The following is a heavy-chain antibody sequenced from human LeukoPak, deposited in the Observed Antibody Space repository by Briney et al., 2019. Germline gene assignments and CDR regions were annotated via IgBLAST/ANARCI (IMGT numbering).Heavy chain of an antibody. CDR2: INTNTGNP. CDR1: GYTFTSYA. CDR3: ARDFWYHYYYYYYGMDV. D-gene: IGHD3-3*01. Sequence: GASVKVSCKASGYTFTSYAMNWVRQAPGQGLEWMGWINTNTGNPTYAQGSTGRFVFSLDTSVSTAYLQISSLKAEDTAVYYCARDFWYHYYYYYYGMDVWGQGTTVTVSS. J-gene: IGHJ6*02. V-gene: IGHV7-4-1*02.